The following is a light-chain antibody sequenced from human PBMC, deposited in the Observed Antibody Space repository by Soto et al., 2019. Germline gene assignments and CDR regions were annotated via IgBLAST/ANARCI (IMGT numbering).Light chain of an antibody. Sequence: EIVLTQSPGTLSLSPGERATLSCRASESLSSAYLAWYQQKPGQAPRLLIYATSSRATGIPDRFSGSGSGTDFTLSICRLEPEDFAVYYCQQYATTPWTFGQGTKVDIK. J-gene: IGKJ1*01. CDR3: QQYATTPWT. CDR1: ESLSSAY. CDR2: ATS. V-gene: IGKV3-20*01.